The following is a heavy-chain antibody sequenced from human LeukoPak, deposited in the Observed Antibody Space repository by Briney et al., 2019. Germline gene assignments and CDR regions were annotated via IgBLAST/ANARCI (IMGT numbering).Heavy chain of an antibody. CDR3: TSPDYXDSSGXPMDY. Sequence: GGSLRLSCAASGFTFSGSAMHWVRQASGKGLEWVGRIRSKANSYATAYAASVKGRFTISRDDSKNTAYLQMNSLKTEDTAVYYCTSPDYXDSSGXPMDYWGQGTLVXVXS. J-gene: IGHJ4*02. D-gene: IGHD3-22*01. V-gene: IGHV3-73*01. CDR1: GFTFSGSA. CDR2: IRSKANSYAT.